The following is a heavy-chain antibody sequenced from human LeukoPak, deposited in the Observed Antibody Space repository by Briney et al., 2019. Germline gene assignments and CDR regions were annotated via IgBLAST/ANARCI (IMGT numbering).Heavy chain of an antibody. D-gene: IGHD2-2*02. V-gene: IGHV4-31*03. J-gene: IGHJ4*02. CDR3: ARADIPSKAPRYFDY. Sequence: SETLSLTCTVSGGSISSGGYYWSWIRQHPGKGLEWIGYIYYSGSTYYNPSLKSRVTISVDTSKNQFSLKLSSVTAADTAVYYCARADIPSKAPRYFDYWGQGTLVTVSS. CDR1: GGSISSGGYY. CDR2: IYYSGST.